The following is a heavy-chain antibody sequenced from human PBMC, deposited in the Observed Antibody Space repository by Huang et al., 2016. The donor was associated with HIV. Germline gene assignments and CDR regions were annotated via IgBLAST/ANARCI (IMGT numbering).Heavy chain of an antibody. J-gene: IGHJ3*01. D-gene: IGHD3-16*01. V-gene: IGHV3-23*01. Sequence: EVLLLESGGGLVHPGGSLRLSCAASRRTFYNHAMSWFRQAQGKGLGWVSTIGATGRTTYSAASVKGRFTISRDNSDNTLHLQMNSLRADDTAVYYCAQGGGQSAAFPVWGQGTMVTVSA. CDR3: AQGGGQSAAFPV. CDR2: IGATGRTT. CDR1: RRTFYNHA.